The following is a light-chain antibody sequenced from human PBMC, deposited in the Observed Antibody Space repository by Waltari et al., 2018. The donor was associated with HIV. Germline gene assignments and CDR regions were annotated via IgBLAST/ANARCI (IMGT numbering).Light chain of an antibody. CDR3: QSYDSSLSGSV. V-gene: IGLV1-40*01. CDR2: ANT. J-gene: IGLJ3*02. Sequence: QSVLTQPPSVSGAPGQSVTISCTGSSSNIGADYDVHWYQQLPGTAPKLLIYANTNRPSGVPDRFSGSKSGTSASLAITGLQAEDEADYYCQSYDSSLSGSVFGGGTKLTVL. CDR1: SSNIGADYD.